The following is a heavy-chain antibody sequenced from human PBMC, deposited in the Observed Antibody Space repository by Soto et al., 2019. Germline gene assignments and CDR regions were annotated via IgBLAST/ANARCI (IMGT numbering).Heavy chain of an antibody. Sequence: QVQLVQSGAEVKKPGASVKVSCKASGYTFTGYYMHWVRQAPGQGLEWMGWINPNSGGTNYAQKFQGWGTMTRDTAISTAYRERSRRRADDTAVYYCARERCIAARGDYYYGMDVWGQGTTVTVSS. CDR2: INPNSGGT. D-gene: IGHD6-6*01. J-gene: IGHJ6*02. V-gene: IGHV1-2*04. CDR1: GYTFTGYY. CDR3: ARERCIAARGDYYYGMDV.